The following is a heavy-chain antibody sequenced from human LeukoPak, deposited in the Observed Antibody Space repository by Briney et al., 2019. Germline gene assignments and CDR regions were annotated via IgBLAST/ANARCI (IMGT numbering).Heavy chain of an antibody. CDR1: GYTFTSYG. V-gene: IGHV1-18*04. Sequence: ASVKVSCKASGYTFTSYGISWVRQSPGQGLEWMGWISAYNGNTNYAQKLQARVTMTTDTSTSTACMELRSLRSDHAAVFYCARAIHSRYSSGWYLDYWGQGTLVTVSS. D-gene: IGHD6-19*01. J-gene: IGHJ4*02. CDR2: ISAYNGNT. CDR3: ARAIHSRYSSGWYLDY.